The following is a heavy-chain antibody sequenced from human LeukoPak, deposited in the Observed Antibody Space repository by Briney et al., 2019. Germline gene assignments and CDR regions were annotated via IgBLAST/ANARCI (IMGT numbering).Heavy chain of an antibody. V-gene: IGHV5-51*01. CDR3: ARSSSTVPSGYFDY. Sequence: GEALKIFCKGSGYSFTSYWNGWVRQMPGKGLEWMGIIYPGDSDTRYSPSFQGQVTISADMSISTAYLQWSSLKASDTAMYYCARSSSTVPSGYFDYWGQGTLVTVSS. J-gene: IGHJ4*02. CDR1: GYSFTSYW. D-gene: IGHD4-17*01. CDR2: IYPGDSDT.